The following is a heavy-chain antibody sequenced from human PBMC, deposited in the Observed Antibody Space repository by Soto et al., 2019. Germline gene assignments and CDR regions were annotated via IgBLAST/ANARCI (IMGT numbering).Heavy chain of an antibody. CDR2: VSSTGNFI. V-gene: IGHV3-21*01. J-gene: IGHJ3*02. CDR3: ARETSPYTTSSHAFDI. D-gene: IGHD2-2*02. Sequence: EVQLVESGGGLFKPGGSLRLSCAASGFIFSSYSMNWVRQAPGKGLEWVSSVSSTGNFINYADSLKGRFTISRDNAKNSLFLQMNSLRAEDTAVYYCARETSPYTTSSHAFDIWGRGTMVTVSS. CDR1: GFIFSSYS.